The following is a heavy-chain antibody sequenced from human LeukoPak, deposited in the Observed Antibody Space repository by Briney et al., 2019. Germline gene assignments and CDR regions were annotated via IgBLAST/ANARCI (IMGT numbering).Heavy chain of an antibody. CDR2: IYYSGST. Sequence: NPSETLSLTCTVSGGSISSYYWSWIRQPPGKGLEWIGYIYYSGSTNYNPSLKSRVTISVDTSKNQFSLKLSSVTAADTAVCYCARTADYDFWSGLNYYYYMDVWGKGTTVTVSS. J-gene: IGHJ6*03. CDR1: GGSISSYY. V-gene: IGHV4-59*01. D-gene: IGHD3-3*01. CDR3: ARTADYDFWSGLNYYYYMDV.